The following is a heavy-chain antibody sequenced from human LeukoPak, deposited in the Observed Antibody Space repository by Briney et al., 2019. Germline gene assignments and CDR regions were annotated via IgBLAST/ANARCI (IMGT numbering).Heavy chain of an antibody. CDR2: ISGSGGST. CDR3: AKFPRDYGAIAAAGY. Sequence: GGSLRLSCAASGFTFSSYAVSWVRQAPGKGLEWVSAISGSGGSTYYADSVKGRFTISRDNSKNTLYLQMNSLRAEDTAVYYCAKFPRDYGAIAAAGYWGQGALVTVSS. V-gene: IGHV3-23*01. CDR1: GFTFSSYA. J-gene: IGHJ4*02. D-gene: IGHD4-17*01.